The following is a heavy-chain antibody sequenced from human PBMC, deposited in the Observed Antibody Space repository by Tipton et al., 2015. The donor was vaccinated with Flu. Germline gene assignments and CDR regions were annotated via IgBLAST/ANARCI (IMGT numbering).Heavy chain of an antibody. CDR3: FVISLGF. CDR2: IRNDGTTK. CDR1: GFNFNNYG. V-gene: IGHV3-30*02. Sequence: SGFNFNNYGIHWVRQAPGKGLEWVAFIRNDGTTKYYAGSVKGRFSVSRDNPKNILYLQMNSLCANDTAVYYCFVISLGFWGQGILVAVSS. J-gene: IGHJ4*02. D-gene: IGHD3-3*02.